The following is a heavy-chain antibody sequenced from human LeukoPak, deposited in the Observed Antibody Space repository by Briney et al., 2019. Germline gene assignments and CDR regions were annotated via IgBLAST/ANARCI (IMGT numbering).Heavy chain of an antibody. Sequence: SETLSLTCAVSDDSISDYYRGWIRQPPGKGLEWIGYFHNSGTSTYNPSLKSRVTISADTSKNQFSLKLNSLTTADTAVYYCTRGAGWLIDYWGQGILVTVSS. D-gene: IGHD3-16*01. CDR2: FHNSGTS. CDR1: DDSISDYY. V-gene: IGHV4-59*01. J-gene: IGHJ4*02. CDR3: TRGAGWLIDY.